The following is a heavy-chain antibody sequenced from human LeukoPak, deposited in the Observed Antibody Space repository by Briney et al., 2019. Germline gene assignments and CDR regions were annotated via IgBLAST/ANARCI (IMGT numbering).Heavy chain of an antibody. V-gene: IGHV3-30*02. Sequence: GGSLRLSCAASGFTFGDYGMHWVRQAPGKGLEWVAFIRYDGSNKYYTDSVKGRFTISRDISKNTLYLQMNSLRAEDTAVYYCAKDGPRRIPYYMDVWGKGTAVTISS. J-gene: IGHJ6*03. CDR3: AKDGPRRIPYYMDV. CDR2: IRYDGSNK. CDR1: GFTFGDYG.